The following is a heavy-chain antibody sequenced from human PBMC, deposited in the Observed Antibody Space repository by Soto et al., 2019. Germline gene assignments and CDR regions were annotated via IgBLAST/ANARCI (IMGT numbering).Heavy chain of an antibody. D-gene: IGHD2-2*01. CDR1: GYTFTSYA. CDR3: ASANILLVPATQNVEDTYYYYYYGMDV. CDR2: INAGNGNT. V-gene: IGHV1-3*01. J-gene: IGHJ6*02. Sequence: ASVKVSCKASGYTFTSYAMHWVRQAPGQRLEWMGWINAGNGNTKYSQKFQGRVTITRDTSASTAYMELSSLRSEDTAVYYCASANILLVPATQNVEDTYYYYYYGMDVWGQGTTVTVSS.